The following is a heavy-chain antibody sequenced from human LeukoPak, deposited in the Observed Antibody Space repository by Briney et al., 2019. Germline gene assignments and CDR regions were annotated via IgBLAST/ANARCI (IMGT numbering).Heavy chain of an antibody. Sequence: PGGSLRLSCAASGFTFSSYAMSWVRQAPGKGLEWVSAISGSGGSTYYADSVKGRFTISRDNSKNTLYLQMNSLRAEDTAVYYCAKLRWYCSSTSCSTDYWGQGTLVTVSS. CDR1: GFTFSSYA. CDR2: ISGSGGST. CDR3: AKLRWYCSSTSCSTDY. J-gene: IGHJ4*02. V-gene: IGHV3-23*01. D-gene: IGHD2-2*01.